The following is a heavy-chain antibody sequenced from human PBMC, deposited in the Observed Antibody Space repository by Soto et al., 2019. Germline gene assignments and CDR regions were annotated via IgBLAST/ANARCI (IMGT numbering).Heavy chain of an antibody. CDR3: ARVVPAAPNDKYYYYYGMDV. Sequence: GASVKVSCKASGGTFSSYAISWVRQAPGQGLEWMGGIIPIFGTANYAQKFQGRVTITADESTSTAYMELSSLRSEDTAVYYCARVVPAAPNDKYYYYYGMDVWGQGTTVTVSS. V-gene: IGHV1-69*13. CDR2: IIPIFGTA. J-gene: IGHJ6*02. D-gene: IGHD2-2*01. CDR1: GGTFSSYA.